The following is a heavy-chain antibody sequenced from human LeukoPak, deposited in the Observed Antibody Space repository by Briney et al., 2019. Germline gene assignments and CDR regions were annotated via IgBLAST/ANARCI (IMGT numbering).Heavy chain of an antibody. CDR1: GYSISSGYY. J-gene: IGHJ4*02. V-gene: IGHV4-38-2*02. D-gene: IGHD6-6*01. CDR3: VRSSSSIFDY. Sequence: SETLSLTCTVSGYSISSGYYWGWIRQPPGKGPEWIVNIYHTGSTYYNPSLKSRVTISVDTSKNQFSLKLSSVTAADTAVYYCVRSSSSIFDYWGQGTLVTVSS. CDR2: IYHTGST.